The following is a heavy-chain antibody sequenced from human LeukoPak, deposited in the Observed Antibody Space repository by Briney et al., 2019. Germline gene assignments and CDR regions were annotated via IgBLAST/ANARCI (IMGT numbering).Heavy chain of an antibody. CDR3: ARAGGIAVAVDY. Sequence: ASVKASCKASGYTFTGYYMHWVRQAPGQGLEWMGWINPNSGGTNYAQKFQGRVTMTRDTSISTAYMELSRLRSDDTAVYYCARAGGIAVAVDYWGQGTLVTVSS. V-gene: IGHV1-2*02. J-gene: IGHJ4*02. CDR1: GYTFTGYY. D-gene: IGHD6-19*01. CDR2: INPNSGGT.